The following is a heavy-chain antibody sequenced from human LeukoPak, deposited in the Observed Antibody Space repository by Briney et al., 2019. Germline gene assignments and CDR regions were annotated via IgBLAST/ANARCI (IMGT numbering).Heavy chain of an antibody. CDR3: ARERLARFPYFYY. CDR1: GGTFSNSG. V-gene: IGHV1-69*06. D-gene: IGHD3-3*01. J-gene: IGHJ4*02. CDR2: IIPVFGTP. Sequence: GSSVKVSCKTSGGTFSNSGISWVRQAPGQGPEWMGGIIPVFGTPNYAQKFQGRLTITADRSTTTAYMELGSLTSDDTAVYYCARERLARFPYFYYWGQGTLVAVSS.